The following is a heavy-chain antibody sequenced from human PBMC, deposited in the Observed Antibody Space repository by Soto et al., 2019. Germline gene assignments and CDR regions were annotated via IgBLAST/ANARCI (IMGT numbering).Heavy chain of an antibody. Sequence: SETLSLTCTVSGGSISSGVHYWSWIRHHPGGGLEWIGYIHYSGSTNYNSSLKSRLTISVDTFKNQFSLKLTSVTDADTAVYYCARTGGGFSSGWFQFNWFDPWGQGALVTVSS. J-gene: IGHJ5*02. D-gene: IGHD6-19*01. V-gene: IGHV4-31*03. CDR3: ARTGGGFSSGWFQFNWFDP. CDR1: GGSISSGVHY. CDR2: IHYSGST.